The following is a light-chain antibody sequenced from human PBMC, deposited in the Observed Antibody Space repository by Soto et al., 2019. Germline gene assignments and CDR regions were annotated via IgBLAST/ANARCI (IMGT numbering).Light chain of an antibody. V-gene: IGKV1-5*01. CDR2: DAS. J-gene: IGKJ1*01. CDR1: QSIRSW. CDR3: QQYYSFSKT. Sequence: DIQMTQSPSTLSASVGDRVTITCRASQSIRSWLAWYQQKPGKAPQLLIYDASNLESGVPSRFSGSGSGTEFTLTISSLQPDAFATYYCQQYYSFSKTFGRGTKVDVK.